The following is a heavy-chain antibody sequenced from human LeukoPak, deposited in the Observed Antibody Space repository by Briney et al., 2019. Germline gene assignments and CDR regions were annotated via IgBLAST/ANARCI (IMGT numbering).Heavy chain of an antibody. Sequence: SPSETLSLTCTVSGGSISSYYWSWIRQPAGKGLEWIGRIYTSGSTNYNPSLKSRVTMSVDTSKNQFSLKLSSVTAVDTAVYYCARGISPKNWFDPWGQGTLVTVSS. CDR1: GGSISSYY. J-gene: IGHJ5*02. V-gene: IGHV4-4*07. CDR3: ARGISPKNWFDP. CDR2: IYTSGST.